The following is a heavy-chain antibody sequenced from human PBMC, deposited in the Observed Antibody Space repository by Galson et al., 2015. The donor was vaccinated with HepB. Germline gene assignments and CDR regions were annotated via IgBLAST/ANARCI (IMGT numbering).Heavy chain of an antibody. Sequence: CAASGFTFSSYAMHWVRQAPGKGLEWVAVISYDGSNEYYADSVRGRFTISRDNSKNTLYLQMNSLRAEDTAVYYCARGNGYSSGWYVGGCFDYWGQGTLVTVSS. J-gene: IGHJ4*02. CDR3: ARGNGYSSGWYVGGCFDY. CDR2: ISYDGSNE. V-gene: IGHV3-30-3*01. D-gene: IGHD6-19*01. CDR1: GFTFSSYA.